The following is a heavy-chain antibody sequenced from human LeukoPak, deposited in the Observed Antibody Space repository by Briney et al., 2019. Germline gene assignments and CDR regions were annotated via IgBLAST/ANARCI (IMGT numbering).Heavy chain of an antibody. J-gene: IGHJ5*02. Sequence: RASVKVSCKASGYTFTSYGISWVRQAPGQGLEWVGWISAYNGNTNYAQKLQGRVTMTTDTSTSTAYMELRSLRSDDTAVYYCARCAEYYYGSGSYCWFDPWGQGTLVTVSS. CDR3: ARCAEYYYGSGSYCWFDP. CDR1: GYTFTSYG. D-gene: IGHD3-10*01. CDR2: ISAYNGNT. V-gene: IGHV1-18*01.